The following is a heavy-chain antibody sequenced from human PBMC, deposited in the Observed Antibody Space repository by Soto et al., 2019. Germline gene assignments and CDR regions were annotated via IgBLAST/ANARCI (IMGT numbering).Heavy chain of an antibody. V-gene: IGHV3-30*18. D-gene: IGHD1-26*01. CDR2: ISYDGSNK. CDR3: AKDHSGSYSY. J-gene: IGHJ4*02. Sequence: VQLVESGGGVVQPGRSLRLSCAASGFTFSSYGMHWVRQAPGKGLEWVAVISYDGSNKYYADSVKGRFTISRDNSKNTLYLQMNSLRAEDTAVYYCAKDHSGSYSYWGQGTLVTVSS. CDR1: GFTFSSYG.